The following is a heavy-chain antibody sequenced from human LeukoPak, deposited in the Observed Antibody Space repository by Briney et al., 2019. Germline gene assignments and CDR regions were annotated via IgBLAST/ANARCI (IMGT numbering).Heavy chain of an antibody. Sequence: SGTLSLTCTVSGGSISSGDYYWSWSRQGQGRGLEWIVYIYYSGSAYYNPSMKSRLTLSVNTSKTPFSLKLSSVTATDTAVYYCARAVRYCSSTSCYPTPYYFDYWGQGTLVTVSS. CDR2: IYYSGSA. CDR1: GGSISSGDYY. D-gene: IGHD2-2*01. J-gene: IGHJ4*02. CDR3: ARAVRYCSSTSCYPTPYYFDY. V-gene: IGHV4-30-4*08.